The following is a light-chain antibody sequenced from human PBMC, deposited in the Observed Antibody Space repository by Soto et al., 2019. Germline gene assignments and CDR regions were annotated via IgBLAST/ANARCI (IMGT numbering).Light chain of an antibody. CDR1: RSVASN. Sequence: EVVMTQSPATLSVSPWERATLSCMASRSVASNLAWYQHKPGQGPRLLLYGASTRASGIPARFSGSGSGTEFTLTISSLQPEDFAVYYCQQYQQWPFYTFGQGTKV. V-gene: IGKV3-15*01. CDR3: QQYQQWPFYT. CDR2: GAS. J-gene: IGKJ2*01.